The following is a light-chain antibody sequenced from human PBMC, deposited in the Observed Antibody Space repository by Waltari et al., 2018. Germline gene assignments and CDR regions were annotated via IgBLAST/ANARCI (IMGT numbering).Light chain of an antibody. J-gene: IGLJ2*01. CDR2: EAT. CDR3: CSYAGENTMI. V-gene: IGLV2-23*01. CDR1: YYEIGNYDI. Sequence: QSALTQPASVSGSPGPSGTISCQVPYYEIGNYDIVYWYQHNPGKAPRLIIYEATSRPSWVSNRFSSSKSGNTASLTISGLQTEDEAHYYCCSYAGENTMIFGGGTRLTVL.